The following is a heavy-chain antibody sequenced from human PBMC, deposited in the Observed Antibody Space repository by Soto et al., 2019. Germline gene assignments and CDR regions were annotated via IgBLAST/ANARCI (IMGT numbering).Heavy chain of an antibody. D-gene: IGHD3-10*01. CDR3: TRGPLPLGWFGP. J-gene: IGHJ5*02. CDR2: IYYSGST. Sequence: KPSETLSLTCTVSGGSISSSSYYWGWIRQPPGEGLEWIGSIYYSGSTYYNPSLKSRVTISVDTSKNQFSLKLSSVTAADTAVYYCTRGPLPLGWFGPWGQGTLVTVSS. V-gene: IGHV4-39*01. CDR1: GGSISSSSYY.